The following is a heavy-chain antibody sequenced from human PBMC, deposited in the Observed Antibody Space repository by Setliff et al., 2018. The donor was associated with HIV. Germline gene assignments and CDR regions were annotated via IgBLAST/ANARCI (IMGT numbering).Heavy chain of an antibody. V-gene: IGHV1-3*01. CDR2: ITGGSGNT. Sequence: GASVKVSCKASGYTFISYAIHWVRQAPGQSLEWMGWITGGSGNTKYSEKFQGRVTLTRDTSASTAYMELSSLRSEDTAVYYCARGATITYYFDYWGQGTLVTVSS. CDR3: ARGATITYYFDY. J-gene: IGHJ4*02. D-gene: IGHD5-12*01. CDR1: GYTFISYA.